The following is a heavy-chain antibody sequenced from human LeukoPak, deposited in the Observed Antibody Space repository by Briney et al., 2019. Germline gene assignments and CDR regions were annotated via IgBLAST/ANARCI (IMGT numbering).Heavy chain of an antibody. V-gene: IGHV3-21*01. CDR2: MSDYSKYI. J-gene: IGHJ4*02. CDR1: GFTLRSYS. D-gene: IGHD1-1*01. Sequence: GGSLRLSCALSGFTLRSYSMNWVRQAPGTGLEWVSSMSDYSKYIYYAASLQGRFSISSDNAKRSLYLHMNSLLSGDTAGSYFANHLACRRHNWPSIDEWGEGALVTVSS. CDR3: ANHLACRRHNWPSIDE.